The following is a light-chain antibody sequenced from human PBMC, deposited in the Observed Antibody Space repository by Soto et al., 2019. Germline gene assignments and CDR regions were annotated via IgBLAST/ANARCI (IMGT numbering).Light chain of an antibody. CDR3: CSYTCSDPFEV. Sequence: QAASVSGSPGQSITLSCTGSSSDVGRYDSVSWYQQQPGKAPKLIIYEVLNRPSGVSNRFSGSKSGNTASLTISGLQAEDEADYYCCSYTCSDPFEVFGGGTQLTVL. J-gene: IGLJ3*02. V-gene: IGLV2-14*01. CDR2: EVL. CDR1: SSDVGRYDS.